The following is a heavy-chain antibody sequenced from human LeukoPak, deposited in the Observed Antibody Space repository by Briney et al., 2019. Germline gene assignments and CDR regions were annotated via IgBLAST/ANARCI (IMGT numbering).Heavy chain of an antibody. J-gene: IGHJ3*02. Sequence: GGSLRLSCGASGFTFSSHWMHWVRQAPGKGLEWVSFISSTGGTIYYADSVKGRFTVSSDNGKNSLLLQMNSLRAEDTALYYCARGYSRAAFDIWGQGTVVAVSS. CDR3: ARGYSRAAFDI. V-gene: IGHV3-48*01. CDR1: GFTFSSHW. D-gene: IGHD2-15*01. CDR2: ISSTGGTI.